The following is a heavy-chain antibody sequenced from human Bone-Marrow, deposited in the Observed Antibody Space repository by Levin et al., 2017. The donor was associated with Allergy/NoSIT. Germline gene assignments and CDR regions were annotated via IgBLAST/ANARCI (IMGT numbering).Heavy chain of an antibody. CDR3: VRGIIGDVRVAHKEAFDV. Sequence: PGGSLRLSCAASGFTLKTYSMNWVRQAPGKGLEWVSYISRSSGTIFYADSVKGRFTISRDNAKNSLNLQVSSLRAEDTAVYHCVRGIIGDVRVAHKEAFDVWGQGTMVTVSS. J-gene: IGHJ3*01. V-gene: IGHV3-48*04. CDR2: ISRSSGTI. D-gene: IGHD2/OR15-2a*01. CDR1: GFTLKTYS.